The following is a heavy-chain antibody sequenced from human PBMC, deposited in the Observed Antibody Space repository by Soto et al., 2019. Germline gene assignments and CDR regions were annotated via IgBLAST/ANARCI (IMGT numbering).Heavy chain of an antibody. V-gene: IGHV4-30-4*01. CDR3: ARVPPGSGTYFNYNNVMDV. CDR1: GDSISSGNYY. D-gene: IGHD3-10*01. J-gene: IGHJ6*02. Sequence: QVQLQESGPGLVKPSQTLSLSCTLSGDSISSGNYYWGWIRHSPGKGLEWIAYINYSGSTYWNQSLRGRITMSVDTWKNQFSLKLRSVTAADTAVYYCARVPPGSGTYFNYNNVMDVWGQGATVTVSS. CDR2: INYSGST.